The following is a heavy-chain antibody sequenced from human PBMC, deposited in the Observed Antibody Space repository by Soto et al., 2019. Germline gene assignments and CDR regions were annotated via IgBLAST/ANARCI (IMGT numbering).Heavy chain of an antibody. Sequence: LSETLSLTCAVSGYSIRSGHYWGWMRQPPGKGLEWIGSIYPRGSAYYNPSLEGRVTIALDTSKNQFSLKLRSVTAADTAVYYCASYSHLREWDPWGQGTLVTVSS. V-gene: IGHV4-38-2*01. J-gene: IGHJ5*02. CDR2: IYPRGSA. D-gene: IGHD3-3*01. CDR3: ASYSHLREWDP. CDR1: GYSIRSGHY.